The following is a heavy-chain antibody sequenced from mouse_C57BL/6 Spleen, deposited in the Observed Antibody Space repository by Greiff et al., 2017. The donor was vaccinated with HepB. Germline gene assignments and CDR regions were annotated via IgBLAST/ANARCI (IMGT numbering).Heavy chain of an antibody. V-gene: IGHV1-82*01. CDR1: GYAFSSSW. D-gene: IGHD1-1*01. Sequence: VQLQQSGPELVKPGASVKISCKASGYAFSSSWMNWVKQRPGKGLEWIGRIYPGDGDTNYNGKFKGKATLTADKSSSTASMQLSSLTSEDSAVYFCAREDFMASFAYWGQGTLVTVSA. CDR2: IYPGDGDT. CDR3: AREDFMASFAY. J-gene: IGHJ3*01.